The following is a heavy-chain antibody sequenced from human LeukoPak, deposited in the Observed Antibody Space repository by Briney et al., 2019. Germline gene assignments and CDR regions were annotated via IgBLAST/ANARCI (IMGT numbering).Heavy chain of an antibody. CDR1: RFTFSNYA. V-gene: IGHV3-23*01. Sequence: GGSLRLSCAASRFTFSNYAMSWVRQAPGKGLEWVSRISGSGSSTYYADSVKGRFTISRDNSKNTLYLQMNSLRAEDTAVYYCAKDNSLRLTQRGYFDYWGQGTLVTVSS. CDR3: AKDNSLRLTQRGYFDY. J-gene: IGHJ4*02. CDR2: ISGSGSST. D-gene: IGHD3-16*01.